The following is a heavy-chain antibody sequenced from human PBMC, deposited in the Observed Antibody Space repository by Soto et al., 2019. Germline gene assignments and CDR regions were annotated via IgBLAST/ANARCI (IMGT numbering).Heavy chain of an antibody. Sequence: SVKVSCKASGGTFSSYTISWVRQAPGQGLEWMGRIIPILGIANYAQKFQGRVTITADKSTSTAYMELSSLRSEDTAVYYCARGSSIAAAGKYGMDVWGQGTTVTVSS. CDR1: GGTFSSYT. CDR3: ARGSSIAAAGKYGMDV. J-gene: IGHJ6*02. V-gene: IGHV1-69*02. CDR2: IIPILGIA. D-gene: IGHD6-13*01.